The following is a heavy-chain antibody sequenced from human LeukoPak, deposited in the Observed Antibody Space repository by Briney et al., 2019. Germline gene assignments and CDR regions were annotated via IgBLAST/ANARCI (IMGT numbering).Heavy chain of an antibody. CDR3: ARDGYSSGYYYDDAFDI. D-gene: IGHD3-22*01. J-gene: IGHJ3*02. CDR2: IYYSGST. V-gene: IGHV4-30-4*01. Sequence: PSETLSLTCTVSGGSISSGDYYWSWIRQPPGKGLEWIGYIYYSGSTYYNPSLKSRVTISVDTSKNQFSLKLSSVTAADTAVYYCARDGYSSGYYYDDAFDIWGQGTMVTVSS. CDR1: GGSISSGDYY.